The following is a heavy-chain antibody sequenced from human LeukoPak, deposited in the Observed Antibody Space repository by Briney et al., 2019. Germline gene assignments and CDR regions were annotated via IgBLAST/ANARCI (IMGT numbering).Heavy chain of an antibody. CDR2: IYGGGST. CDR1: GFTVSNDY. V-gene: IGHV3-53*05. Sequence: GGSLRLSCAVSGFTVSNDYMSWVRQAPGKGLEWVSVIYGGGSTYYADSVKGRFTISRDNSKNTLYLQMSSLRAEDTAVYYCVKAGHTVMANWFDPWGQGTLVTVSS. CDR3: VKAGHTVMANWFDP. J-gene: IGHJ5*02. D-gene: IGHD5-18*01.